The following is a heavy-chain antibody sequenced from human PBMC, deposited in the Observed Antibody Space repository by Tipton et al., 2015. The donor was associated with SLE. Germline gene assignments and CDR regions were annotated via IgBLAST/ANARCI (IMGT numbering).Heavy chain of an antibody. Sequence: TLSLTCTVSGGSISSGGYYWSWIRQHPGKGLEWIGYIYYSGSTYHNPSLKSRVTISVDTSKNQFSLKLSSVTAADTAVYYCARDRGGSSPVWGQGTLVTVSS. J-gene: IGHJ4*02. CDR3: ARDRGGSSPV. CDR2: IYYSGST. V-gene: IGHV4-31*03. CDR1: GGSISSGGYY. D-gene: IGHD6-6*01.